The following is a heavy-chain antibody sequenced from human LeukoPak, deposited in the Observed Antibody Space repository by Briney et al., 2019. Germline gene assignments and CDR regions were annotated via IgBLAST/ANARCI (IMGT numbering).Heavy chain of an antibody. D-gene: IGHD3-22*01. J-gene: IGHJ4*02. V-gene: IGHV1-8*03. CDR1: GYTCTSYD. Sequence: ASVKVSCKASGYTCTSYDINWVRQATGQGLEWIGWMNPNSGNTGYAQKFQCRVTITRNTSISTAYMELSSLRSEDTAVYYCARGRPYYYDSSVPYDYWGQGTLVTVSS. CDR3: ARGRPYYYDSSVPYDY. CDR2: MNPNSGNT.